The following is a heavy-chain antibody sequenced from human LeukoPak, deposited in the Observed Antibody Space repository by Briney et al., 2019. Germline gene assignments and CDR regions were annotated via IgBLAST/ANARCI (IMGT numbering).Heavy chain of an antibody. V-gene: IGHV4-4*01. D-gene: IGHD2-2*01. Sequence: SETLSLTCGVYVGPVRRSNWWNWVRQPPGKGLEWIGEIHHSGSTNYNPSLKSRVTMSVDKSKNQFSLKLSSVTAADTAVYCCSSTEAFCSDTSCSNWFDPWGQGTLVTVSS. CDR3: SSTEAFCSDTSCSNWFDP. CDR1: VGPVRRSNW. CDR2: IHHSGST. J-gene: IGHJ5*02.